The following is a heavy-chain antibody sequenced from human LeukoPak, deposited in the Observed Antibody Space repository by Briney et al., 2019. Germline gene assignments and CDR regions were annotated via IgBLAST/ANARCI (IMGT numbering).Heavy chain of an antibody. Sequence: GGSLILFCAASGFTFSNYWMSWVRQAPGKWLEWVAIIKQDGSEQYYVDSVKGRFTISRDNAENSLYLQMNGLRAEDTAVYYCARDTSSIVGPRFDYWGQGTLVTVSS. V-gene: IGHV3-7*01. J-gene: IGHJ4*02. CDR1: GFTFSNYW. CDR2: IKQDGSEQ. D-gene: IGHD1-26*01. CDR3: ARDTSSIVGPRFDY.